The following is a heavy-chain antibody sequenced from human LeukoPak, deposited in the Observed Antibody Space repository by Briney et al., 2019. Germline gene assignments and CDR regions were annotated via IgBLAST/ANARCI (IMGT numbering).Heavy chain of an antibody. CDR2: IKSKTDGGTV. Sequence: MAGGSLRLXCAASGFSFSSAWMTWVRQPPGKELEWVGRIKSKTDGGTVDYAAPVKGRFTISRDDSINTLYLQVNSLKTEDTAMYYCIVSNYYSSGSYNFDSWGQGTLVTVSS. V-gene: IGHV3-15*01. J-gene: IGHJ4*02. CDR3: IVSNYYSSGSYNFDS. D-gene: IGHD3-10*01. CDR1: GFSFSSAW.